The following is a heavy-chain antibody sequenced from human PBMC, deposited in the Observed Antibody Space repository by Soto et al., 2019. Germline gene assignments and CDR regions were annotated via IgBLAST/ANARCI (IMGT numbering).Heavy chain of an antibody. Sequence: QVQLQQSGPGLVKPSQTLSLTCAISGDSVSSNSAAWYWIRQSPSRGLEWLGRTYYRSKWYNDYAVSVRSRITINPGPSKNQFSLQLKSVTPEDTAVYYCARDAHPSSGWYSCFDPWGQGTLVTVSS. CDR1: GDSVSSNSAA. D-gene: IGHD6-19*01. CDR3: ARDAHPSSGWYSCFDP. J-gene: IGHJ5*02. CDR2: TYYRSKWYN. V-gene: IGHV6-1*01.